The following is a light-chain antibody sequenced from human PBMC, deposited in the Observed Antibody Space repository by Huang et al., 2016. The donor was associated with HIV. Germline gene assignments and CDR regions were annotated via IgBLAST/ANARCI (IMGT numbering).Light chain of an antibody. CDR2: GAS. CDR3: QQYGTSRIFT. V-gene: IGKV3-20*01. CDR1: QSVSSRY. J-gene: IGKJ3*01. Sequence: EIVLTQSPGTLSLSPGERATLSCRASQSVSSRYLAWYQQKPGQAPRLLIYGASYRATGIPDRFSGSGSGTDFTLTISRLESEDLAVYYCQQYGTSRIFTFGPGTRVDIK.